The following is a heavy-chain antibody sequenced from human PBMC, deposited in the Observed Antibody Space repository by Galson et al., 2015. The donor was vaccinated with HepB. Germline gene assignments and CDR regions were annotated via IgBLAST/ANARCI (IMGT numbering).Heavy chain of an antibody. Sequence: SLRLSCAASGFTFSSNSLHWVRQAPGKGLEWVSVISYDGSNKNYADSVKGRFTISRDKSRNTLHLQMNSLTAEDTAVYYCARDKVPSRNGVDGVIYYCAAVWGHGIKFTGSS. CDR3: ARDKVPSRNGVDGVIYYCAAV. D-gene: IGHD3-10*01. CDR1: GFTFSSNS. CDR2: ISYDGSNK. V-gene: IGHV3-30*04. J-gene: IGHJ6*02.